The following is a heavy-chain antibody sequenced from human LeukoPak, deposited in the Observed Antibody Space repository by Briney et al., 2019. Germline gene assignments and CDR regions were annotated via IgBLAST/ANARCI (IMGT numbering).Heavy chain of an antibody. J-gene: IGHJ4*02. D-gene: IGHD6-13*01. CDR2: IYCSGST. Sequence: SETLSLTCTVSGSSISSNYWSWIRQPPGKGLEWIGSIYCSGSTYYNPSLKSRVTISVDTSKNQFSLKLSSVTAADTAVYYCARHGYSSSWTFDYWGQGTLVTVSS. V-gene: IGHV4-59*05. CDR1: GSSISSNY. CDR3: ARHGYSSSWTFDY.